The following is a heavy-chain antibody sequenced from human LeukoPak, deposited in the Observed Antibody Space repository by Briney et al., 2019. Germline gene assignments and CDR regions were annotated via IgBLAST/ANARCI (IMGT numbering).Heavy chain of an antibody. V-gene: IGHV3-23*01. CDR3: AKELHGSGNYAFDY. J-gene: IGHJ4*02. Sequence: GGSLRLSCAASGFTFSSCALSWVRQAPGKGLEWVSTVSVNGGTTYYADSEKGRFTISRDNSKNTLYLQMNSLRAEDTAVYFCAKELHGSGNYAFDYWGQGTLVTVSS. CDR1: GFTFSSCA. CDR2: VSVNGGTT. D-gene: IGHD3-10*01.